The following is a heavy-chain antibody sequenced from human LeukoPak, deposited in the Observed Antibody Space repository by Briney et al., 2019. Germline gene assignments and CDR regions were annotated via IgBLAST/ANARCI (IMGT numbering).Heavy chain of an antibody. D-gene: IGHD6-13*01. Sequence: GGSLRLSCAASGFTFSSYNMNWVRQAPGKGLEWVSSITSGSSYIYYADSVKGRFTISRDNAKNSLYLQMNSLRAEDTAVYYCARGGSRSHYFDYWGQGTLVTVSS. CDR2: ITSGSSYI. CDR1: GFTFSSYN. V-gene: IGHV3-21*01. CDR3: ARGGSRSHYFDY. J-gene: IGHJ4*02.